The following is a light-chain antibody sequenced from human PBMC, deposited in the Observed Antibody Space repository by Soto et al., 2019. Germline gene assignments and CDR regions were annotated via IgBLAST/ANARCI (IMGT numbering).Light chain of an antibody. V-gene: IGKV3-20*01. CDR1: QSVSSSY. J-gene: IGKJ4*01. CDR3: HQYDSSPLT. Sequence: EIVLTQSPGSLSLSPGERATLSCRASQSVSSSYLAWYQQKPGQAPRLLIYGASSRATGIPDRISGSGSGTDFTLTIGRLEPEDFAVYYCHQYDSSPLTFGGGTKVDIK. CDR2: GAS.